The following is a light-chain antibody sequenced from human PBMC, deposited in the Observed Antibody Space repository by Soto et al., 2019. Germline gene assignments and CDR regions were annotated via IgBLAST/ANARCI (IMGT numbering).Light chain of an antibody. Sequence: EIVMTQSPATLSVSPGERATLSCRASQSVSSNLAWYQQKPGQAPRLLIYGASTRATGIPARFSGSGSGTEFTLTISSLQSEDFAFYYCQRYNNWLPDNTFGQGTKLEIK. J-gene: IGKJ2*01. V-gene: IGKV3-15*01. CDR3: QRYNNWLPDNT. CDR2: GAS. CDR1: QSVSSN.